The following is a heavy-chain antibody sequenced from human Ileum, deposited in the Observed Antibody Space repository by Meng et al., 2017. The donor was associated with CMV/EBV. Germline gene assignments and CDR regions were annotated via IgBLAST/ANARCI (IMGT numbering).Heavy chain of an antibody. CDR1: GYTVTYFA. D-gene: IGHD3-3*02. J-gene: IGHJ4*02. Sequence: KSSGYTVTYFAIYWVRQAPGQGLEWVGWINPNSGGTNCAQNFQGRVFMTRDTSTSTVYMELTRLRSDDTAVYYCARDTYLQLTYSADYWGQGTLVTVSS. CDR2: INPNSGGT. V-gene: IGHV1-2*02. CDR3: ARDTYLQLTYSADY.